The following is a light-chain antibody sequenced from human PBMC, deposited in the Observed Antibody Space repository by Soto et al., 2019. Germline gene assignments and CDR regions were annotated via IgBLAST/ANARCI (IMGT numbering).Light chain of an antibody. CDR2: AAS. J-gene: IGKJ1*01. CDR1: QSISSY. Sequence: DIQMTQSPSSLSASVGDRVTITCRTRQSISSYLNWYQEKPGKAPKLLIYAASNLQSGVPSRFSGSGSGTDFTLTISSLQPEDFATYYCQQSYSIPWTFGQGTKVEIK. V-gene: IGKV1-39*01. CDR3: QQSYSIPWT.